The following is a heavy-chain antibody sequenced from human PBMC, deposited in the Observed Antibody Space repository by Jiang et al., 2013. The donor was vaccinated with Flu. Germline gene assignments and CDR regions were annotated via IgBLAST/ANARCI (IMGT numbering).Heavy chain of an antibody. J-gene: IGHJ4*02. V-gene: IGHV4-59*01. CDR2: IYYSGGT. CDR1: GGSITSYY. CDR3: ARARAPEVAAYYFDY. D-gene: IGHD6-13*01. Sequence: GSGLVKPSETLSLTCTVSGGSITSYYWNWIRQPPGKGLEWIGYIYYSGGTNYNSSLKSRVTISVDTSKNQFSLKLSSVTAADTAVYYCARARAPEVAAYYFDYVGPGNLVTVSS.